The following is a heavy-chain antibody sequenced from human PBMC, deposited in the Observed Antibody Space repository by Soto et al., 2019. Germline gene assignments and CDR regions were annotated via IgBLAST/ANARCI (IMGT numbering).Heavy chain of an antibody. Sequence: EEQLVESGGTFVQPGWSLRLSCVASGFTFINDWMSWVRQAPGKGLEWVASIKQDGSGKYYVDSVKGRFTISKDNARNSRDLQMISLRVEDTAMYYCARMARHTWAVHTVRYDAFDIWGKGTMVSVSS. J-gene: IGHJ3*02. CDR2: IKQDGSGK. V-gene: IGHV3-7*02. CDR1: GFTFINDW. CDR3: ARMARHTWAVHTVRYDAFDI. D-gene: IGHD4-17*01.